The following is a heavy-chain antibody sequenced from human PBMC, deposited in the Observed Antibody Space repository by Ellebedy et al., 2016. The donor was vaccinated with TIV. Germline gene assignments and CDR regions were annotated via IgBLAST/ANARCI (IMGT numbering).Heavy chain of an antibody. J-gene: IGHJ3*01. Sequence: GESLKISCAASGFTFSAFSDYYMSWIRQAPGKGLEWVSYISDTSYTTYYADSVKGRFSISRDNAKKSLHLQMNSLRAGDTAVYYCARQRLCDGDCYYGSDAFDVWGQGIMVTVSS. V-gene: IGHV3-11*04. CDR3: ARQRLCDGDCYYGSDAFDV. CDR1: GFTFSAFSDYY. CDR2: ISDTSYTT. D-gene: IGHD2-21*02.